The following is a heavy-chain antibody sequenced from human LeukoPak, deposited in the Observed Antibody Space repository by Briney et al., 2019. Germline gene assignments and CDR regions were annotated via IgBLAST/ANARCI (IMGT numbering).Heavy chain of an antibody. CDR3: ARGRFGESGTYYFDY. Sequence: GGSLRLSCAASGFTFSDYSMNWVRQAPGKGLEWISYIGIDSGNTNYADSVKGRFTISGDKAKNSLYLQMNSLRAEDTAVYYCARGRFGESGTYYFDYWGQGTLVTVSS. J-gene: IGHJ4*02. CDR1: GFTFSDYS. CDR2: IGIDSGNT. D-gene: IGHD3-10*01. V-gene: IGHV3-48*01.